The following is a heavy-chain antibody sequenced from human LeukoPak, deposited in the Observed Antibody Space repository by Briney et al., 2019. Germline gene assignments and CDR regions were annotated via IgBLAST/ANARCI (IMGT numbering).Heavy chain of an antibody. D-gene: IGHD3-10*01. CDR3: ATRTYYYGSGSRNWFDP. Sequence: GASVKVSCKASGGTFSNYAISWVRQAPGQGLEWMGGIIPIFGTANYAQKFQGRVTITADKSTSTAYMELSSLRSEDTAVYYCATRTYYYGSGSRNWFDPWGQGTLVTVSS. V-gene: IGHV1-69*06. J-gene: IGHJ5*02. CDR1: GGTFSNYA. CDR2: IIPIFGTA.